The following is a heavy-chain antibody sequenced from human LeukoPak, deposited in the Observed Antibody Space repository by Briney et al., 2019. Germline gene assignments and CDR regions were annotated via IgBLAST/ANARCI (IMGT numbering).Heavy chain of an antibody. V-gene: IGHV4-4*07. CDR2: VYTSGIT. CDR1: GVSISSYY. CDR3: ATKSGSGYFFDY. Sequence: SETLSLTCTVSGVSISSYYWSWVRQPAGKGLEWIGRVYTSGITNYNPSLKSRVTISIDTSKNHFSLKLSSVTAADTAVYYCATKSGSGYFFDYGGQGTLVTVSS. D-gene: IGHD3-22*01. J-gene: IGHJ4*02.